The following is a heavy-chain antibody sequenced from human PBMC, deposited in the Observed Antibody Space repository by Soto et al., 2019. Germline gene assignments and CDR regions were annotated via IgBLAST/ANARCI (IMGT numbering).Heavy chain of an antibody. Sequence: SGPTLVKPTQTLTLTCTFSGFSLSTSGVGVGWIRQPPGKALEWLALIYWNDDKRYSPSLKSRLTITKDTSKNQVVLTMTNMDPVDTATYYCAHRRNGYSSSWYWDFDYWGQGTLVTVSS. V-gene: IGHV2-5*01. CDR2: IYWNDDK. J-gene: IGHJ4*02. CDR3: AHRRNGYSSSWYWDFDY. D-gene: IGHD6-13*01. CDR1: GFSLSTSGVG.